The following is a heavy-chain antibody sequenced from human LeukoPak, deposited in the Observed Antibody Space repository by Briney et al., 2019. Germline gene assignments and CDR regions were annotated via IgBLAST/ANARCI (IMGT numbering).Heavy chain of an antibody. V-gene: IGHV4-34*01. Sequence: PSETLSLTCAVYGGSFSGYYWSWIRQPPGKGLEWIGEINHSGSTNYNPSLKSRVTISVDTSKNQFSLKLSSVTAADTAVYYCARVPSRSPIDYWGQGTLVTVSS. J-gene: IGHJ4*02. CDR2: INHSGST. CDR1: GGSFSGYY. D-gene: IGHD6-13*01. CDR3: ARVPSRSPIDY.